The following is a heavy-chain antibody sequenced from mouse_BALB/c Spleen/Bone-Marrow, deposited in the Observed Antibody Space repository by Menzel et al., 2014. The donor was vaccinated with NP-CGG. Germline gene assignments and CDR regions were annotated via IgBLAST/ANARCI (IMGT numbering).Heavy chain of an antibody. CDR1: GFTLTDYY. V-gene: IGHV7-3*02. D-gene: IGHD2-1*01. CDR3: ARDKEGNYSYWPLDV. Sequence: EVQRVESGRGLVQPGGSLRLSCATSGFTLTDYYMSWVRQPPGKALEWLGFIRNKAKGYTTEYSASVKGRFTISRDNSPSILYLQMNPLRPEDSAPYYCARDKEGNYSYWPLDVWGARTTVTVSS. J-gene: IGHJ1*01. CDR2: IRNKAKGYTT.